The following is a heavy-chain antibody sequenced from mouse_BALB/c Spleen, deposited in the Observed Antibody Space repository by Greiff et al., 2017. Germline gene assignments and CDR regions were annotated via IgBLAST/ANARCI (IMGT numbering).Heavy chain of an antibody. Sequence: VQRVESGPGLVAPSQSLSITCTVSGFSLTSFGVHWVRQPPGKGLEWLGVIWAGGSTNYNSARMSRLSISKDNSKSQVFLKMNSLQTDDTAMYYCARDYYDNPFAYWGQGTLVTVSA. V-gene: IGHV2-9*02. J-gene: IGHJ3*01. CDR2: IWAGGST. CDR3: ARDYYDNPFAY. CDR1: GFSLTSFG. D-gene: IGHD2-1*01.